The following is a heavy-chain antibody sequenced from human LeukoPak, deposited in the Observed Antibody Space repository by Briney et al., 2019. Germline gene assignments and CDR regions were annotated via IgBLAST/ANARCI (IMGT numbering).Heavy chain of an antibody. CDR2: ISWNSGSI. Sequence: GGSLRLSCAASGFTFDDYSMHWVRQAPGKCLERVSGISWNSGSIGYADSVKGRFTISRDNAKNSLYLQMNSLRAEDTALYYCAKDMSAAAGILFDYWGQGTLVTVSS. CDR1: GFTFDDYS. CDR3: AKDMSAAAGILFDY. V-gene: IGHV3-9*01. D-gene: IGHD6-13*01. J-gene: IGHJ4*02.